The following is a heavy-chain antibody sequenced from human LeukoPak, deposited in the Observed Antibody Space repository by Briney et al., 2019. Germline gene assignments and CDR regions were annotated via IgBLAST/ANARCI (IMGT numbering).Heavy chain of an antibody. CDR2: ISGDASGT. CDR3: VKGDACGDY. J-gene: IGHJ4*02. CDR1: GITFEDYA. D-gene: IGHD2-2*01. Sequence: GGSLRLSCVVSGITFEDYAMHWVRQVPGKGLEWVSLISGDASGTYYADSVKGRFTISRDTSKNSLYLQMNSLRSEDAALYYCVKGDACGDYWGQGTLVTVSS. V-gene: IGHV3-43*02.